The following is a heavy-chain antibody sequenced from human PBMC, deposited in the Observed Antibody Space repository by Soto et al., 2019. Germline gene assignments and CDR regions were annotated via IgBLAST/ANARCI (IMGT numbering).Heavy chain of an antibody. CDR1: GGSFSGYF. D-gene: IGHD3-22*01. CDR2: ISHSGTT. J-gene: IGHJ4*02. Sequence: SETLSLTCAVYGGSFSGYFWNWIRQPPGKGLEWIGEISHSGTTNYNPSLKSRVTIPAGTSKNQFSLEVTSVTAADTAVYFCARQGWNSAYYGDDHWGQGTLVTVSS. CDR3: ARQGWNSAYYGDDH. V-gene: IGHV4-34*01.